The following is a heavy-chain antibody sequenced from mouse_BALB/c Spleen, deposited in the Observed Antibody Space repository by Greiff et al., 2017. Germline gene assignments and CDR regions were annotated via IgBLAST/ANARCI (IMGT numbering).Heavy chain of an antibody. CDR1: GYTITSYV. J-gene: IGHJ4*01. CDR2: INPYNDGT. V-gene: IGHV1-14*01. Sequence: EVQVVESGPELVKPGASVKMSCKASGYTITSYVMHWVKQKPGQGLEWIGYINPYNDGTKYNEKFKGKATLTSDKSSSTAYMELSSLTSEDSAVYYCAREGAMITTGDYYAMDYWGQGTSVTVSS. D-gene: IGHD2-4*01. CDR3: AREGAMITTGDYYAMDY.